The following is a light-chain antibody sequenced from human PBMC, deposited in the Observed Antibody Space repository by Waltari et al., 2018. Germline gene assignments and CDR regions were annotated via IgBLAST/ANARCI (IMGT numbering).Light chain of an antibody. J-gene: IGLJ3*02. CDR2: YYP. CDR3: ASWDDTVNGPV. V-gene: IGLV1-44*01. Sequence: SVLTHPPSVSGTPGQRVTTSCSGNTDTIHWYQHLPGAAPRLLIYYYPYRPSGVPDRFSGSKSGTSASLAITGLQSEDEGDYYCASWDDTVNGPVFGGGTKLTVL. CDR1: TDT.